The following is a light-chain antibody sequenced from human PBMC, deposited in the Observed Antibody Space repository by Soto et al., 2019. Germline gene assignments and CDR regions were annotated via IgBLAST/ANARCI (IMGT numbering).Light chain of an antibody. CDR1: PSVNTW. CDR2: KAS. V-gene: IGKV1-5*03. Sequence: DVQMTQSPSTLSASVGDTVTITCRASPSVNTWLAWYQQKPGEAPKLLIYKASTLESGVPSRFSGSGSGTEFTLTISSLQSDDFATYYCQQYNHWYTFGQGTKLEVK. CDR3: QQYNHWYT. J-gene: IGKJ2*01.